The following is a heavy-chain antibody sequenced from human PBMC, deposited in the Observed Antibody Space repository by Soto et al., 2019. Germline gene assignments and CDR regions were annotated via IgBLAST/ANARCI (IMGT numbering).Heavy chain of an antibody. V-gene: IGHV3-21*01. J-gene: IGHJ4*02. CDR3: ARDSRITGTFGY. Sequence: GGSLRLSCAASGFTFSSYSMNWVRQAPGKGLEWVSSISSSSSYIYYADSVKGRFTISRDNAKNSLYLQMNSLRAEDTAVYYCARDSRITGTFGYWGQGTLVTVSS. CDR2: ISSSSSYI. CDR1: GFTFSSYS. D-gene: IGHD1-20*01.